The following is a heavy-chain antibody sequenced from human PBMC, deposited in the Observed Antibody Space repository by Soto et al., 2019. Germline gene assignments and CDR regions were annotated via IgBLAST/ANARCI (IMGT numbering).Heavy chain of an antibody. Sequence: QVQLVQSGAEVKKPESSVKVSCKAPGGTFSTYAISWVRQAPGQGLEWMGGIIPMFGTANYAQRFQDRVTIPADETTNTVYMELSRLRSEDTGVYFCASATQLWLRRINNGYSGWGQGTLVTVSS. CDR1: GGTFSTYA. CDR3: ASATQLWLRRINNGYSG. V-gene: IGHV1-69*12. J-gene: IGHJ4*02. CDR2: IIPMFGTA. D-gene: IGHD5-12*01.